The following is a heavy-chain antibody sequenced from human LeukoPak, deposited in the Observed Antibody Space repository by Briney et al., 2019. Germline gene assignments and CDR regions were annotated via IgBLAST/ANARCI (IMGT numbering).Heavy chain of an antibody. CDR1: GGSISSYY. Sequence: SGTLSLTCTGSGGSISSYYWSWIRQPPGKGLEWIGYIYTSGSTNYTPSLKSRVTISVDTSKNQFSLKLSSVTAADTAVYYCARKYSSSSPFDYWGQGTLVTVSS. D-gene: IGHD6-6*01. J-gene: IGHJ4*02. V-gene: IGHV4-4*09. CDR3: ARKYSSSSPFDY. CDR2: IYTSGST.